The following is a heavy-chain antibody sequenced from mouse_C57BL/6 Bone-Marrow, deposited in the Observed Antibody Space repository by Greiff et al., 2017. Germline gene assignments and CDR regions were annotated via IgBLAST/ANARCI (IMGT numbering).Heavy chain of an antibody. V-gene: IGHV1-55*01. CDR2: IYPGSGST. Sequence: QVQLQQPGAELVKPGASVKMSCKASGYTFTSYWITWVKQRPGQGLEWIGDIYPGSGSTNYNEKFKSKAPLTGDTSSSTAYMQRSSLTYEDAAVYYCARPYYSNYWYFDVWGTGTTVTGSS. CDR3: ARPYYSNYWYFDV. CDR1: GYTFTSYW. D-gene: IGHD2-5*01. J-gene: IGHJ1*03.